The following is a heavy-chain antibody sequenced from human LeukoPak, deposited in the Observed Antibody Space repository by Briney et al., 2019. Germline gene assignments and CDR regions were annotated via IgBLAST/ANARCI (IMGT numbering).Heavy chain of an antibody. CDR3: ARDSGGSGSYSIYYYYGMDV. CDR2: IYYSGST. Sequence: GSLRLSCAVSGFSFSSYWMSWIRQPPGKGLEWIGYIYYSGSTNYNPSLKSRVTISVDTSKNQFSLKLSSVTAADTAVYYCARDSGGSGSYSIYYYYGMDVWGQGTTVTVSS. J-gene: IGHJ6*02. CDR1: GFSFSSYW. V-gene: IGHV4-59*01. D-gene: IGHD3-10*01.